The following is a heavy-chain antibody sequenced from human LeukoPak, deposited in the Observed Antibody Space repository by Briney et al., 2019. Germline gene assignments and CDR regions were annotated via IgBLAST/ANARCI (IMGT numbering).Heavy chain of an antibody. J-gene: IGHJ4*02. CDR2: IVIDGGRP. V-gene: IGHV3-74*01. CDR3: ARDSSIQLWLIDY. CDR1: GFTFSHYW. D-gene: IGHD5-18*01. Sequence: ESLRLSCAASGFTFSHYWMHWVRQAPGKGLVWVSRIVIDGGRPDSADSLKGRFTISRDNAKHTLYLEMNSLRAEDTAVYYCARDSSIQLWLIDYWGQGTLVTVS.